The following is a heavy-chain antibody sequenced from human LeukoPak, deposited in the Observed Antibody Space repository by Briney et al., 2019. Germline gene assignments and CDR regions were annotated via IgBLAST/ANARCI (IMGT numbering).Heavy chain of an antibody. D-gene: IGHD6-13*01. V-gene: IGHV1-69*13. CDR2: IIPIFGTA. J-gene: IGHJ4*02. CDR3: AILHGYSSSWSQNFDY. Sequence: SVKVSCKASGGTFSSYAISWVRQAPGQGLEWMGVIIPIFGTANYAQKFQGRVTVTADESTSTAYMELSSLRSENTAVYYCAILHGYSSSWSQNFDYWGQGTLVTVSS. CDR1: GGTFSSYA.